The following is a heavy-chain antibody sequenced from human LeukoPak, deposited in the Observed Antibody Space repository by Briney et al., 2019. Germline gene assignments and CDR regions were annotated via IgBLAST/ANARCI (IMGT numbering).Heavy chain of an antibody. D-gene: IGHD1-1*01. CDR1: GFTLSSYW. V-gene: IGHV3-7*01. CDR2: VKQDGSEK. Sequence: GGSLRLSCAASGFTLSSYWMSWVRLAPGKGLEWVANVKQDGSEKYYVDSVKGRFTISRDNAKNSLYLQLNSLRADDTAVYYCARLTGTTGFDYWGQGTLVTVSS. J-gene: IGHJ4*02. CDR3: ARLTGTTGFDY.